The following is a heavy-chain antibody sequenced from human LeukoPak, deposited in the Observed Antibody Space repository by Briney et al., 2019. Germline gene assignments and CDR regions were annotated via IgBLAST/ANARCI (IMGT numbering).Heavy chain of an antibody. CDR2: ISGSGGST. CDR3: AKTGSGYYYFDY. V-gene: IGHV3-23*01. J-gene: IGHJ4*02. Sequence: GGSLRLSCAASGFTFSSYAMSWVRQAPGKGLEWVSGISGSGGSTYYADSVKGRFTISRDNSKNTLYLQMNSLRVEDTVVYYCAKTGSGYYYFDYWGQGTLVTVSS. CDR1: GFTFSSYA. D-gene: IGHD3-22*01.